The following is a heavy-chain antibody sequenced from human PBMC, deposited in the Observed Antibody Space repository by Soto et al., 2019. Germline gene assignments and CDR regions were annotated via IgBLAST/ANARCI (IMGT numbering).Heavy chain of an antibody. V-gene: IGHV3-7*05. J-gene: IGHJ4*02. CDR1: GFTFSDYW. D-gene: IGHD3-10*01. CDR3: ARDCFGPFDY. CDR2: IKQDGSDK. Sequence: GGSLRLSCATSGFTFSDYWMTWVRQAPGKGLEWVANIKQDGSDKYYVDSVKGRFTISRDNVKNSLYLQMNSLRAEDTAVYYCARDCFGPFDYWGQGMLVTVSS.